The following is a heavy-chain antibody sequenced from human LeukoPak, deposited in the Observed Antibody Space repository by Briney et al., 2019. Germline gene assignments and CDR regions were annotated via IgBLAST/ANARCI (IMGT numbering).Heavy chain of an antibody. J-gene: IGHJ5*02. Sequence: KSSETLSLTCTVSGGSISSYYWSWTRQPPGKGLEWIGYIYYSGSTNYNPSLKSRVTISVDTSKNQFSLKLSSVTAADTAVYYCARDGPSFDPWGQGTLVTVSS. CDR3: ARDGPSFDP. CDR1: GGSISSYY. V-gene: IGHV4-59*01. CDR2: IYYSGST.